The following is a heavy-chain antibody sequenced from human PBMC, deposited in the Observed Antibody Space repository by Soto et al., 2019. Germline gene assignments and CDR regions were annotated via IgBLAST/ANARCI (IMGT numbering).Heavy chain of an antibody. D-gene: IGHD5-18*01. CDR1: GYTFTSYG. Sequence: VQLVQSGAEVKKPGASVKVSCKASGYTFTSYGISWVRQAPGQGLEWMGWISAYNGNTNYAQKLQGRVTMTTDTSTSTAYMELRSLRSDDTAVYYCARGNLGYSYGDGGYYYMDVWGKGTTVTVSS. CDR3: ARGNLGYSYGDGGYYYMDV. J-gene: IGHJ6*03. V-gene: IGHV1-18*01. CDR2: ISAYNGNT.